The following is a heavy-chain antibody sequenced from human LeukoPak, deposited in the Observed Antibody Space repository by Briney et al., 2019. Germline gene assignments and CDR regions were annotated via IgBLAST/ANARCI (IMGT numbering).Heavy chain of an antibody. D-gene: IGHD3/OR15-3a*01. CDR3: ARGRWTHGLDY. CDR2: ISYDGSNK. Sequence: GGSLRLACEASGFTFSSYAMHWVRQAPGKGLEWVAVISYDGSNKYYADSVKGRFTISRDNSKNTLCLQMNSLRAEDAAVYYCARGRWTHGLDYWGQGTLVTVSS. CDR1: GFTFSSYA. J-gene: IGHJ4*02. V-gene: IGHV3-30*01.